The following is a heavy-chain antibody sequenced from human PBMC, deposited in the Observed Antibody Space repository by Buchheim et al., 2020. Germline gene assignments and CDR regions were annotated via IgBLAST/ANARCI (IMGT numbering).Heavy chain of an antibody. V-gene: IGHV1-8*01. J-gene: IGHJ4*02. CDR2: MNPNNGNT. D-gene: IGHD3-9*01. Sequence: QVQLVQSGAEVKKPGASVKVSCKASGYTFTTYDINWVRQATGQGLEWMGWMNPNNGNTHYAQRFQGRVTMTRNTSIITADMELSSLTSDDTAVYYCARVNDWDLFENWGQGTL. CDR1: GYTFTTYD. CDR3: ARVNDWDLFEN.